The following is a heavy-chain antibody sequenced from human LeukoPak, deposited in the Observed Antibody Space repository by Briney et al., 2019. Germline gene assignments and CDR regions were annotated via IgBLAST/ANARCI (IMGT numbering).Heavy chain of an antibody. V-gene: IGHV4-59*01. D-gene: IGHD3-3*01. CDR2: IYYSGST. CDR3: ARDLGYDFWSPGY. CDR1: GGSISGYY. Sequence: SETLSLTCTVSGGSISGYYWSWIRQPPGKGLEWIGYIYYSGSTNYNPSLKSRVTISVDTSKNQFSLKLSSVTAADTAVYYCARDLGYDFWSPGYWGQGTLVTVSS. J-gene: IGHJ4*02.